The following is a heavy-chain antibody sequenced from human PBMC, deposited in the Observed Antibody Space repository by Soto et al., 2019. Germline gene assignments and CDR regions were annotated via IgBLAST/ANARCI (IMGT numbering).Heavy chain of an antibody. V-gene: IGHV3-11*01. CDR1: GFTFSDYY. CDR2: ISSSGSTI. D-gene: IGHD5-12*01. J-gene: IGHJ4*02. CDR3: ARVMPTYSGSPSPLDY. Sequence: PGGSLRLSCAASGFTFSDYYMSWIRQAPGKGLEWVSYISSSGSTIYYADSVKGRFTISRDNAKNSLYLQMNSLRAEDTAVYYCARVMPTYSGSPSPLDYWGQGTLVTVSS.